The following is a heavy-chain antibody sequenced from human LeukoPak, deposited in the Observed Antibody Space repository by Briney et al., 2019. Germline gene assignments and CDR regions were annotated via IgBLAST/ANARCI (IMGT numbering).Heavy chain of an antibody. CDR2: IKQDGSEK. CDR1: GFTFSSYW. D-gene: IGHD6-13*01. Sequence: GGSLRLSCAASGFTFSSYWMSWVRQAPGKGLEWVANIKQDGSEKYYVDSVKGRFTIPRDNAKNSLYLQMNSLRAEDTAVYYCAREYGYSSSWYLPLYYYYYGMDVWGQGTTVTVSS. CDR3: AREYGYSSSWYLPLYYYYYGMDV. J-gene: IGHJ6*02. V-gene: IGHV3-7*03.